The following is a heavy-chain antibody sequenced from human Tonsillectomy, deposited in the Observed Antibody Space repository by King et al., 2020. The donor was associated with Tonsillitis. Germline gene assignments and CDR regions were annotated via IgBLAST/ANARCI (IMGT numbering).Heavy chain of an antibody. Sequence: VQLVESGGGVVQPGRSLRLSCAASGFTFSSYAMHWVRQPPGKGLEWVAIISYDGSSKFYADSVKGRFTISRDNSKNTLYLQMNSLRAEDTAVYYCVRENYGEYYFDYWGQGTLVTVSS. V-gene: IGHV3-30*04. J-gene: IGHJ4*02. CDR2: ISYDGSSK. CDR3: VRENYGEYYFDY. CDR1: GFTFSSYA. D-gene: IGHD4-17*01.